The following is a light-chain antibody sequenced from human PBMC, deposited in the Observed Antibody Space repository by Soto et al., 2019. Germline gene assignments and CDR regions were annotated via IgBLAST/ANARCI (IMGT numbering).Light chain of an antibody. V-gene: IGKV3-15*01. CDR2: DAS. CDR3: QQYNNWPPWT. Sequence: IVLTQSPGTLSLSPGERATLSCRASQSVASNLAWYQQKPGQAPRLLIYDASTRATGIPPRISGSGSGTQFTLTISSLESEDFAVYFCQQYNNWPPWTFGQGTKVDIK. J-gene: IGKJ1*01. CDR1: QSVASN.